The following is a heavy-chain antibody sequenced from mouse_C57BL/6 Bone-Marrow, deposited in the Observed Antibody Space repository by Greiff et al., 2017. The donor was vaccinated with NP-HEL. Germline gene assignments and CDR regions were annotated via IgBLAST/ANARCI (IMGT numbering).Heavy chain of an antibody. CDR2: INPYNGGT. CDR3: ASRGKDY. D-gene: IGHD2-1*01. CDR1: GYTFTDYY. V-gene: IGHV1-19*01. Sequence: VQLKESGPVLVKPGASVKMSCKASGYTFTDYYMNWVKQSHGKSLEWIGVINPYNGGTSYNQKFKGKATLTVDKSSSTAYMELNSLTSEDSAVYYCASRGKDYWGQGTTLTVSS. J-gene: IGHJ2*01.